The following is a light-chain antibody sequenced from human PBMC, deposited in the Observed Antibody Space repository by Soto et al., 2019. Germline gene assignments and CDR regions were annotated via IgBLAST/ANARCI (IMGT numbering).Light chain of an antibody. J-gene: IGKJ1*01. V-gene: IGKV1-6*01. CDR3: LLDYSYFWA. Sequence: AIQMTQSPSSLSASVGERVTITCRASKVIKNDLSWYQQRPGRDPKLLIYVASNLQSGVPSRFSGSGSGTDFTLTISSLQPEDFATYYCLLDYSYFWAFGQGTKVEIK. CDR2: VAS. CDR1: KVIKND.